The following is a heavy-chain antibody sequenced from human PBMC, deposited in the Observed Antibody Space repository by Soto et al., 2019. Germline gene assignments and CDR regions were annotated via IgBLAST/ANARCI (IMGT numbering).Heavy chain of an antibody. CDR1: GFTFDDYA. D-gene: IGHD6-19*01. V-gene: IGHV3-9*01. CDR3: AKATGGSGWYFDY. Sequence: GGSLRLSCAASGFTFDDYAMHWVRQAPGKGLEWVSGISWNSGSIGYTDSVKGRFTISRDNAKNSLYLRMNSLRAEDTALYYCAKATGGSGWYFDYWGQGTLVTVSS. J-gene: IGHJ4*02. CDR2: ISWNSGSI.